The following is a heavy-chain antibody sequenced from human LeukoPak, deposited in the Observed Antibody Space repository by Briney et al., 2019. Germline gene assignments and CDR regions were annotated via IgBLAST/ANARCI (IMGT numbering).Heavy chain of an antibody. D-gene: IGHD3-10*01. CDR1: GGSFSGNY. CDR3: ARDGTTYGSGSYDY. V-gene: IGHV4-34*01. CDR2: SGSS. J-gene: IGHJ4*02. Sequence: PSETLSLTCAVYGGSFSGNYWSWIRQPPGKGLEWIGNSGSSNYNPSLKSRVTISVDTSKNQFSLKLTSVTAADTAVYYCARDGTTYGSGSYDYWGQGTLVTVSS.